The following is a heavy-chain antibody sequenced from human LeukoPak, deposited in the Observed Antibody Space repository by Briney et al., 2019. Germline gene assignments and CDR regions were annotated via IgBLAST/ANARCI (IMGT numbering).Heavy chain of an antibody. Sequence: GGSLRLSCTASGFTFGDYAMNWVRQAPGKGLEWVGFIRNKAYGGTTEYAASVKGRFTISRDDSKSIAYLQMNSLKTEDTAVYYCTRASVVVLIGGYYYYMDVWGKGTTVTVSS. V-gene: IGHV3-49*04. CDR1: GFTFGDYA. D-gene: IGHD2-2*01. CDR3: TRASVVVLIGGYYYYMDV. J-gene: IGHJ6*03. CDR2: IRNKAYGGTT.